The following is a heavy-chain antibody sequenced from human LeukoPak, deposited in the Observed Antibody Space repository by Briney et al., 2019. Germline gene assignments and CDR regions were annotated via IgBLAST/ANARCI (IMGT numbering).Heavy chain of an antibody. Sequence: SETLSLTCTVSGGSISSYYWSWIRQPPGKGLEWIGYIYYSGSTNYNPSLKSRVTISVDTSKNQFSLKLSSVTAADTAVYYCARVNRAVYFYYGMDVWGQGTTVSVSS. CDR3: ARVNRAVYFYYGMDV. J-gene: IGHJ6*02. CDR2: IYYSGST. D-gene: IGHD6-19*01. CDR1: GGSISSYY. V-gene: IGHV4-59*01.